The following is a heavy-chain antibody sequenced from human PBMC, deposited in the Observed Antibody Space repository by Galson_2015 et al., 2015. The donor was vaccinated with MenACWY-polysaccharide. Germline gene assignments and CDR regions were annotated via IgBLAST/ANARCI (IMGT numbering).Heavy chain of an antibody. J-gene: IGHJ4*02. D-gene: IGHD4-23*01. CDR3: ARLRGLGGKFFCDF. CDR2: IFPDNSDP. V-gene: IGHV5-51*03. Sequence: QSGAEVKKPGESLKISCKASGYIFNNYWIGWVRQMPDKGLEWMGRIFPDNSDPRYSPSFQGQVTVSVDKSTSTAYLHLSSLKASHTGMYYCARLRGLGGKFFCDFWGQGSLVTVSS. CDR1: GYIFNNYW.